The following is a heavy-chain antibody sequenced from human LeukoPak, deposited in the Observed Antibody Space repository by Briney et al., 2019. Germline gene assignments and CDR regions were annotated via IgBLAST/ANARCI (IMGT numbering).Heavy chain of an antibody. J-gene: IGHJ4*02. CDR1: GFTFSSYE. CDR2: ITSSDSTT. V-gene: IGHV3-48*03. CDR3: AKDPLIYGSGSYYFDY. D-gene: IGHD3-10*01. Sequence: GGSLRLSCVASGFTFSSYEMNWVRQAPGKGLEWLSYITSSDSTTHYADSVKGRFTISRDNSKNTLYLQMNSLRAEDTAVYYCAKDPLIYGSGSYYFDYWGQGTLVTVSS.